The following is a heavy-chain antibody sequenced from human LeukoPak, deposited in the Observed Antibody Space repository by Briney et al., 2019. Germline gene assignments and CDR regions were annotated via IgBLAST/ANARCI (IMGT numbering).Heavy chain of an antibody. CDR1: GLTFDDYA. V-gene: IGHV3-9*01. Sequence: GGSLRLSCAASGLTFDDYAMHWVRQAPGKGLEWVSGISWNSGSIGYADSVKGRFTISRDNAKNSLYLQMNSLRAEDTALYYCAKLASMVTPLDYWGQGTLVTVSS. D-gene: IGHD4-23*01. CDR3: AKLASMVTPLDY. J-gene: IGHJ4*02. CDR2: ISWNSGSI.